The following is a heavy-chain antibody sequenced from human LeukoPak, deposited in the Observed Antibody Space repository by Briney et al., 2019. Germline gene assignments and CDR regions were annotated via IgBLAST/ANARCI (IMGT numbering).Heavy chain of an antibody. CDR3: AGPHITIFYY. D-gene: IGHD3-3*01. J-gene: IGHJ4*02. Sequence: GGSLRLSCAASGFTFSSHAMSWVRQAPGKGLEWVSAISGSGGSTHYADSVKGRFTISRDNSKNTLYLQMNSLRAEDTAVYYCAGPHITIFYYWGQGTLVTVSS. V-gene: IGHV3-23*01. CDR1: GFTFSSHA. CDR2: ISGSGGST.